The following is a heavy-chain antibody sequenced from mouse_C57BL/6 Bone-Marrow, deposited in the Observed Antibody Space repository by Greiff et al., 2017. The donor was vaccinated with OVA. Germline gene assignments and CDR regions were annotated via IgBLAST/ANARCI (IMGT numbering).Heavy chain of an antibody. CDR1: GFTFTNYY. D-gene: IGHD1-1*01. CDR2: IRNKPNGSTT. CDR3: ARYKGRVAVDYFDY. Sequence: EVQRVESGGGLVQPGDSLSLSCAASGFTFTNYYMSWVRQPPGKALEWLAFIRNKPNGSTTEYSASVKGRFTISRDNSLSILYLQMNALRAEDSATYYCARYKGRVAVDYFDYWGQGTALTVSS. J-gene: IGHJ2*01. V-gene: IGHV7-3*01.